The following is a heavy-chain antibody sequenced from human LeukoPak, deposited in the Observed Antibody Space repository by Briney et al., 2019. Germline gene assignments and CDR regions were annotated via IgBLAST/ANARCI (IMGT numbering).Heavy chain of an antibody. CDR2: ISGSGGST. Sequence: TGGSLRLSCAASAFTFRSYAMSWVRQAGGRGLEWVSAISGSGGSTYYADSVKGRFTISRDNSKNTLYLQMSSLRAEDTAVYYCAKPKDNSLYCSDYWGQGTLVTVSS. V-gene: IGHV3-23*01. D-gene: IGHD1-20*01. CDR1: AFTFRSYA. CDR3: AKPKDNSLYCSDY. J-gene: IGHJ4*02.